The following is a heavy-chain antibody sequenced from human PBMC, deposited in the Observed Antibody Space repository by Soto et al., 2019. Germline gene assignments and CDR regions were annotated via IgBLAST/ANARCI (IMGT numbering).Heavy chain of an antibody. CDR2: MNPNSGNT. CDR1: GYTFTSYD. CDR3: ARERTRGFDP. J-gene: IGHJ5*02. Sequence: QVQLVQSGAEVKKPGASVKVSCKASGYTFTSYDINWVRQATGQGLEWMGWMNPNSGNTAYAQKFLGRVTMTRNTSISTADMELTSLRSEDTAVYFCARERTRGFDPWGQGTLVTVSS. V-gene: IGHV1-8*01.